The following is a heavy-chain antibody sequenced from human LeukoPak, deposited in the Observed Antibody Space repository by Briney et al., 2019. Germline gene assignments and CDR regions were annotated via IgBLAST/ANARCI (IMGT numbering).Heavy chain of an antibody. CDR3: ATYTQSGAQGVSDY. J-gene: IGHJ4*02. V-gene: IGHV1-46*01. Sequence: GASVKVSCKASGYTFTSYDINWVRQATGQGLEWMGLIHPNDGDTKYTQEFQDRVTMTRDTSTSTVYMELSSLRSEDTAVYYCATYTQSGAQGVSDYWGQGTLVTVSS. CDR1: GYTFTSYD. CDR2: IHPNDGDT. D-gene: IGHD3-10*01.